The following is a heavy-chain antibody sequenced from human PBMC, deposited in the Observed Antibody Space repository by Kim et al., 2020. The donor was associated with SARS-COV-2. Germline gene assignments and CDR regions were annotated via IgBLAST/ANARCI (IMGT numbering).Heavy chain of an antibody. J-gene: IGHJ4*02. D-gene: IGHD6-19*01. V-gene: IGHV3-48*03. Sequence: IYYAASVQGRFTISRDNAKNSLYLQMNSRRAEDTAVYYCARAQWLVPFDYWGQGTLVTVSS. CDR3: ARAQWLVPFDY. CDR2: I.